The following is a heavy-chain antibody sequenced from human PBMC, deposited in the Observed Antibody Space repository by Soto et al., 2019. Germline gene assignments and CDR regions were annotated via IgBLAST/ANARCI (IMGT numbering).Heavy chain of an antibody. D-gene: IGHD1-1*01. Sequence: EVQLAESGGGLVQPGGSLRLSCAASGFSFSNYEFHWVRQAPGKGLEWVSAIGLSGDTYYPGSVKGRFTISRENAKNSLYLQRNTLTAGDTAVYYCAREGLYGTNWNDWFCDLWGRGTLVTVSS. CDR1: GFSFSNYE. J-gene: IGHJ2*01. CDR3: AREGLYGTNWNDWFCDL. V-gene: IGHV3-13*01. CDR2: IGLSGDT.